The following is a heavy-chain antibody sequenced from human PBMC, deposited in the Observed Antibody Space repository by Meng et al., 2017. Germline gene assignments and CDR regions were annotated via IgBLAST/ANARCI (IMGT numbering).Heavy chain of an antibody. V-gene: IGHV3-48*03. Sequence: GESLKISCAASGFTFSSFEMNWVRQAPGKGLEWVTYISSSGSTIYYADSVKGRFTISRDNAKSSLYLQMNSLRAEDTAVYYCAREGYYEFDIWGQGTMVTVSS. CDR3: AREGYYEFDI. J-gene: IGHJ3*02. CDR2: ISSSGSTI. CDR1: GFTFSSFE. D-gene: IGHD3-22*01.